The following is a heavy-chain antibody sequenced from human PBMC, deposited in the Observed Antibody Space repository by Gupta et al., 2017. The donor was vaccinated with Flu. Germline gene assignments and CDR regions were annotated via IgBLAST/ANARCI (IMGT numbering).Heavy chain of an antibody. CDR2: ISPSGNT. CDR3: GRGGGRSIDWYVVDY. J-gene: IGHJ4*02. V-gene: IGHV4-34*01. CDR1: GGSFSGHW. D-gene: IGHD3-9*01. Sequence: QVQLQQWGAGLLKPSETLSLTCAVYGGSFSGHWWAWIRQPPGKGLEWIGEISPSGNTNFNPSLESRVTMSVDTSKNPFSLQLSSVAAADTAVYYCGRGGGRSIDWYVVDYWSQGTLVTVSS.